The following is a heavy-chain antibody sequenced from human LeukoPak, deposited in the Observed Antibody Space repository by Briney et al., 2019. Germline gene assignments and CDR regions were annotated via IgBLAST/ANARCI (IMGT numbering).Heavy chain of an antibody. Sequence: ASVKVSCKASGYTFTGYYMHWVRQAPGQGLEWMGWINPNSGGTNYAQKFHGRVTMTRDTSISTAYMELSRLRSDDTAVYYCARTRSYSSGWYDWFDPWGQGTLVTVSS. CDR3: ARTRSYSSGWYDWFDP. D-gene: IGHD6-19*01. CDR2: INPNSGGT. V-gene: IGHV1-2*02. J-gene: IGHJ5*02. CDR1: GYTFTGYY.